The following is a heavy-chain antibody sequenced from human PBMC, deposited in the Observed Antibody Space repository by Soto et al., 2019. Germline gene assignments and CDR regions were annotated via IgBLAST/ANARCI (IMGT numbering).Heavy chain of an antibody. V-gene: IGHV1-8*01. D-gene: IGHD3-22*01. CDR2: MNPNSGNT. J-gene: IGHJ4*02. Sequence: ASVKVSCKASGYTFTSYDINWVRQATGQGLEWMGWMNPNSGNTGYAQKFQGRVTMTRNTSISTAYMELSSLRSEDTAVYYCARARYVGYYDSSGYYLRVWGQGTPVTVCS. CDR3: ARARYVGYYDSSGYYLRV. CDR1: GYTFTSYD.